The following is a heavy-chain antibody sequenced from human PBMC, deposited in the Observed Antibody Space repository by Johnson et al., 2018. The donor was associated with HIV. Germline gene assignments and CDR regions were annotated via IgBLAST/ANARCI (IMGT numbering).Heavy chain of an antibody. Sequence: QVQLVESGGGVVQPGRSLRLSCAASGFTFSSYAMHWVRQAPGKGLEWVAVISYDGSNKYYAASVKGRFTISRDNSKNTLYLQMNSPRAEDTAVYYCARDHDPIAAAQGAFDIWGQWTMVTVSS. CDR2: ISYDGSNK. J-gene: IGHJ3*02. CDR1: GFTFSSYA. D-gene: IGHD6-13*01. CDR3: ARDHDPIAAAQGAFDI. V-gene: IGHV3-30*14.